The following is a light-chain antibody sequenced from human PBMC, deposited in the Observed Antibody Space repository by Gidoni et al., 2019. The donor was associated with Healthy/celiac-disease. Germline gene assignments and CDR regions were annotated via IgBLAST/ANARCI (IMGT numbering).Light chain of an antibody. CDR2: KDS. Sequence: SYELTPPPSVSLSPGQTARITCSGDALPKQYAYWYQQKPGQAPVLVIYKDSERPSGIPERFSGSSSGTTVTLTISGVQAEDEADSYCQSADSSGTVVFGGGTTLTVL. CDR3: QSADSSGTVV. V-gene: IGLV3-25*03. J-gene: IGLJ2*01. CDR1: ALPKQY.